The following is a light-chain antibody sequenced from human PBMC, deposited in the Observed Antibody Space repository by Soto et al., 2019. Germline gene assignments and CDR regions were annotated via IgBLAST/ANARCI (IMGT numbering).Light chain of an antibody. CDR1: QSVSSIY. CDR3: HQYGRPPQT. J-gene: IGKJ1*01. Sequence: TQSPFTLSLSAGERASISCRASQSVSSIYLAWDQQKTGQPPRLLIYGASSRDTGIPDRFSGIWSGTDFTLRLSRLEPEDFAVYYCHQYGRPPQTFGQGTKLDI. V-gene: IGKV3-20*01. CDR2: GAS.